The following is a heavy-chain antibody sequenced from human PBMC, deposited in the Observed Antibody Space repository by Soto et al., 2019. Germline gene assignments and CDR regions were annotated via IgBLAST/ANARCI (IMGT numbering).Heavy chain of an antibody. CDR1: GVSISSGY. V-gene: IGHV4-59*01. CDR2: ISPSGLR. D-gene: IGHD2-2*01. CDR3: ATSNTTCPGCYS. J-gene: IGHJ5*02. Sequence: QVQLQESGPGLVKPSETLSLTCIVSGVSISSGYCTWIRQSPGKGLEWIDYISPSGLRHYRASLQSRLTMSVETSKNQFSLNLTSVTAADTAIYSCATSNTTCPGCYSWGQGTLVTVSS.